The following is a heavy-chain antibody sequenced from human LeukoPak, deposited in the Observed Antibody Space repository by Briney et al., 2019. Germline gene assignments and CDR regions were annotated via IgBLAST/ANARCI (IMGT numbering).Heavy chain of an antibody. J-gene: IGHJ4*02. CDR2: LYYSGSI. V-gene: IGHV4-39*07. CDR3: ARGGVVGQDY. CDR1: GGSISSNTYY. D-gene: IGHD1-26*01. Sequence: SETLSLTCTVSGGSISSNTYYWGWIRQPPGKGLEWIGSLYYSGSIYYNPSLKSRVTISVDTSKNQFSLKLSSVTAADTAVYYCARGGVVGQDYWGQGTLVTVSS.